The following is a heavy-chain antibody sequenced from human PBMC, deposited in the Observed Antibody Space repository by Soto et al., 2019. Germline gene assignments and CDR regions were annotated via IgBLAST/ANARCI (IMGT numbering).Heavy chain of an antibody. J-gene: IGHJ4*02. V-gene: IGHV4-34*01. Sequence: PSETLSLTCAVYGGSFSDYYWSWIRQPPGKGLEWIGEISHSGSTNYNPSLESRVTISLDTSMNQFSLKLTSVTAAGTAVYYCARIDGGLPDFDFWGQRTLVTVSS. CDR3: ARIDGGLPDFDF. CDR2: ISHSGST. D-gene: IGHD3-10*01. CDR1: GGSFSDYY.